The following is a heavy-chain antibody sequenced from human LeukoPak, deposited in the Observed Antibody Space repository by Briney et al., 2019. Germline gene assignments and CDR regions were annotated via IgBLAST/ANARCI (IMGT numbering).Heavy chain of an antibody. CDR1: GGSISSGGYS. CDR2: IYHSGST. J-gene: IGHJ4*02. V-gene: IGHV4-30-2*01. D-gene: IGHD4-17*01. Sequence: SETLSLTCAVSGGSISSGGYSWSWIRQPPGKGLEWIGYIYHSGSTYYNPSLKSRVIISVDRSKNQFSLRLSSVTAADTAVYYCARGNYGDYVFDYWGQGTLVTVSS. CDR3: ARGNYGDYVFDY.